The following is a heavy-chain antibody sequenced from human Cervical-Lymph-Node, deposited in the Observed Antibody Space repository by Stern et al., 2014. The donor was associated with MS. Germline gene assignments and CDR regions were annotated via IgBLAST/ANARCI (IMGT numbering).Heavy chain of an antibody. V-gene: IGHV4-4*07. CDR3: ARGVLGFGEFPYGMDV. CDR2: INTFGST. D-gene: IGHD3-10*01. J-gene: IGHJ6*02. Sequence: QLQLQESGPGKVKPSETVSVTCSVSGGSISSYYCSWVRQPAGKGLEWIGRINTFGSTNSHPSSGLHLTISLATSKSQFSLNLKSVTAADTAVYYCARGVLGFGEFPYGMDVWGQGTTVTVSS. CDR1: GGSISSYY.